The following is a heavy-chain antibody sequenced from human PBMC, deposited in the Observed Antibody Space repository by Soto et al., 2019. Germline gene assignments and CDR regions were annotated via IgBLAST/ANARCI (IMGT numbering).Heavy chain of an antibody. CDR3: ARHRARNWFDP. Sequence: SETLSLTLIVSGGSISSSRYYWGLIRQPPGKGLEWIGSIYYSWSTYYNPSLKSRVTISVDTSKNNFSLKLSSVTAADTDVFYCARHRARNWFDPWGQGTMVTESS. J-gene: IGHJ5*02. V-gene: IGHV4-39*01. CDR1: GGSISSSRYY. D-gene: IGHD6-6*01. CDR2: IYYSWST.